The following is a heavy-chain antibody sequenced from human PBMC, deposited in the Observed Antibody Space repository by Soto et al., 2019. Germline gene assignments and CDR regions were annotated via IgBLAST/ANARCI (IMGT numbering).Heavy chain of an antibody. CDR1: GFTFSSYG. Sequence: QVQLVESGGGVVQPGRSLRLSCAASGFTFSSYGMHWVRQAPGKGLEWVAVIWYDGSNKYYADSVKGRFTISRDNSKNTLDLQMNSLRAEDTAVYYCARGGDDYGDYLLRIDYWGQGTLVTVCS. CDR3: ARGGDDYGDYLLRIDY. CDR2: IWYDGSNK. V-gene: IGHV3-33*01. D-gene: IGHD4-17*01. J-gene: IGHJ4*02.